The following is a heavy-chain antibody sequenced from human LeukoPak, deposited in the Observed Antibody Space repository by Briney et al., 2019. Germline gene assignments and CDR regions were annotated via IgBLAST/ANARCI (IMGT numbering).Heavy chain of an antibody. CDR2: IWYDGSNK. CDR1: GFTFSSYG. CDR3: ARDTMTTVVTGRDY. Sequence: GGSLRLSCAASGFTFSSYGMHWVRQAPGKGLEWVAVIWYDGSNKYYADSVKGRFTISRDNSKNTLYLQMNSLRAEDTAVYYCARDTMTTVVTGRDYWGQGPLVTVSS. D-gene: IGHD4-23*01. J-gene: IGHJ4*02. V-gene: IGHV3-33*01.